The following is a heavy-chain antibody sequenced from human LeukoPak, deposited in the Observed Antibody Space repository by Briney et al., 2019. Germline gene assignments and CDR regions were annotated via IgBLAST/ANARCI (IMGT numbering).Heavy chain of an antibody. CDR2: INHSGST. J-gene: IGHJ6*02. D-gene: IGHD6-13*01. CDR1: GGSFSGYY. Sequence: SETLSLTCAVYGGSFSGYYWSWIRQPPGKGLEWIGEINHSGSTNYNPSLKSRVTISVDTSKNQFSLKLSSLTAADTAVYYCASSWYYYYYYGMDVWGQGTTVTVSS. V-gene: IGHV4-34*01. CDR3: ASSWYYYYYYGMDV.